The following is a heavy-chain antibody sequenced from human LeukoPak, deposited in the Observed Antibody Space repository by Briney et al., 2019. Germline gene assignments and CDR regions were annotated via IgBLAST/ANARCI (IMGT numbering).Heavy chain of an antibody. J-gene: IGHJ4*02. CDR3: AKDGYSSSWYYFDY. CDR1: GFTFDDYA. CDR2: ISWNSGSI. Sequence: PGGSLRLSCAASGFTFDDYAMHWVRQAPGKGLEWVSGISWNSGSIGYADSVKGRFTISRDNAKNSLYLQMNSLRAEDTAVYYCAKDGYSSSWYYFDYWGQGTLVTVSS. V-gene: IGHV3-9*01. D-gene: IGHD6-13*01.